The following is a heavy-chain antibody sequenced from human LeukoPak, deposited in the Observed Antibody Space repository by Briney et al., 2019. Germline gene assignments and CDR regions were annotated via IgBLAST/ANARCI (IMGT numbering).Heavy chain of an antibody. Sequence: GGSLRLSCAASGFTFSDYWMHWVRQAPGKGLVWVSCISFDGSTTYADSVKGRFTISRDNAKNTVHLQMDSLTVEDTAVYYCARDYSYSSSAAPHTWGQGTLVTVSS. D-gene: IGHD6-6*01. V-gene: IGHV3-74*01. J-gene: IGHJ4*02. CDR2: ISFDGST. CDR1: GFTFSDYW. CDR3: ARDYSYSSSAAPHT.